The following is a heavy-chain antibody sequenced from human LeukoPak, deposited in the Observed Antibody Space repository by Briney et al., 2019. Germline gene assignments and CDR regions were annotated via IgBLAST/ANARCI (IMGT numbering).Heavy chain of an antibody. CDR1: GSGFTFGNFG. V-gene: IGHV3-7*01. CDR2: IKQDGSEK. Sequence: PGGSLRLSCEASGSGFTFGNFGMSWVRQAPGKGLEWVANIKQDGSEKKYVDSVKGRFTISRDNAKNSLYLQMDSLRAEDTAVYYCARGEYDDSIGFYHFDYWGQGTLVTVSS. CDR3: ARGEYDDSIGFYHFDY. D-gene: IGHD3-22*01. J-gene: IGHJ4*02.